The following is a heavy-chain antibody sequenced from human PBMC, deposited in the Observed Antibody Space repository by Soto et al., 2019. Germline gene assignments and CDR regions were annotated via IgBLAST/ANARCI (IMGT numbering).Heavy chain of an antibody. J-gene: IGHJ4*02. D-gene: IGHD3-3*01. CDR3: AKDGLRFLEWLSYFDY. Sequence: PGGSLRLSCAASGFTFSSYGMHWVRQAPGNGLEWVAVISYDGSNKYYVDSVKGRFTISRDNSKNTLYLQMNSLRAEDTAVYYCAKDGLRFLEWLSYFDYWGQGTLVTVSS. CDR1: GFTFSSYG. V-gene: IGHV3-30*18. CDR2: ISYDGSNK.